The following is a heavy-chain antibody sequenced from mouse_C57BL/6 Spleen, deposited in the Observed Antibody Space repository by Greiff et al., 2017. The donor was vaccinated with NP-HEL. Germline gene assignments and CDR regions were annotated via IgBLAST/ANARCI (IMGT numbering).Heavy chain of an antibody. V-gene: IGHV1-80*01. J-gene: IGHJ1*03. Sequence: QVQLQQSGAELVKPGASVKISCKASGYAFSSYWMHWVKQRPGKGLEWIGQIYPGDGDTNYNGKFKGKATLTADKSSSTAYMQLSSLTSEDSAVYFCARSGGSRWYFDGWGTGTTVTVSS. D-gene: IGHD1-1*02. CDR1: GYAFSSYW. CDR3: ARSGGSRWYFDG. CDR2: IYPGDGDT.